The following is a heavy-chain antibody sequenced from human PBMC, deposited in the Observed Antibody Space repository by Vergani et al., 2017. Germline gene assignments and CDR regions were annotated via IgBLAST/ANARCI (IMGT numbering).Heavy chain of an antibody. J-gene: IGHJ2*01. CDR2: IYYSGST. D-gene: IGHD5-18*01. CDR1: GGSISSSSYY. CDR3: ASRGYSYGISDWYFDL. Sequence: QLQLQESGPGLVKPSETLSLTCTVSGGSISSSSYYWGWIRQPPGKGLEWIGSIYYSGSTYYNPSLKSRVTISVDTSKNQFSLKLSSVTAADTAVYYGASRGYSYGISDWYFDLWGRGTLVTVSS. V-gene: IGHV4-39*01.